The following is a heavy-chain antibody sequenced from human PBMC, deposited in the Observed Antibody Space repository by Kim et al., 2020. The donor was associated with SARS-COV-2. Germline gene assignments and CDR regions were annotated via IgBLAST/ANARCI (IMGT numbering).Heavy chain of an antibody. D-gene: IGHD5-12*01. CDR3: ARDGGGLRPDI. Sequence: GGSLRLSCAASGFTFSRYWMHWVRQAPGKGLVWVSRIRGDGSSTSYADSVEGRFTISRDNAKNTLYLQMNSLRAEDTAVYCCARDGGGLRPDIWGQGTMVTVSS. CDR2: IRGDGSST. CDR1: GFTFSRYW. J-gene: IGHJ3*02. V-gene: IGHV3-74*01.